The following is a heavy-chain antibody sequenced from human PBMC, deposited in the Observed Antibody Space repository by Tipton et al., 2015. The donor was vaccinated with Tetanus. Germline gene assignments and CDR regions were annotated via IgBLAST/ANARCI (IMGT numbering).Heavy chain of an antibody. V-gene: IGHV4-39*01. CDR2: VYYSGNT. CDR1: GGSISSRNYY. CDR3: AAQIIPTDRGGWFDP. Sequence: TLSLTCSVSGGSISSRNYYWGWIRQPPGKGLEFIGRVYYSGNTYYNPSLKSRVTISVDTTKNQFSLKLGSVTATDTAVYYCAAQIIPTDRGGWFDPWGQGTLVTVSS. J-gene: IGHJ5*02. D-gene: IGHD3-3*01.